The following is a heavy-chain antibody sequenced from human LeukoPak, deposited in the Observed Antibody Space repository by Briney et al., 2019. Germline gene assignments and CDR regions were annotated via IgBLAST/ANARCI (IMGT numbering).Heavy chain of an antibody. D-gene: IGHD3-9*01. CDR2: MNPNSGNT. CDR1: GYTFTSYD. Sequence: ASVKVFCKASGYTFTSYDINWVRQATGQGLEWMGWMNPNSGNTGYAQKFQGRVTMTRNTSISTAYMELSSLRSEDTAVYYCARADILTDYYYYMDVWGKGTTVTISS. V-gene: IGHV1-8*01. CDR3: ARADILTDYYYYMDV. J-gene: IGHJ6*03.